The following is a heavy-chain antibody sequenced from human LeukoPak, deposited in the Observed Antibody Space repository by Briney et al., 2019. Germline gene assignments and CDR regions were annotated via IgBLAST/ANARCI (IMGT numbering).Heavy chain of an antibody. CDR2: INSDGSST. CDR1: GFTFSSYA. CDR3: ARANLRFLEWLSPAIDY. D-gene: IGHD3-3*01. Sequence: PGGSLRLSCAASGFTFSSYAMSWVRQAPGKGLVWVSRINSDGSSTSYADSVRGRFTISRDNAKNTLYLQMNSLRAEDTAVYYCARANLRFLEWLSPAIDYWGQGTLVTVSS. V-gene: IGHV3-74*01. J-gene: IGHJ4*02.